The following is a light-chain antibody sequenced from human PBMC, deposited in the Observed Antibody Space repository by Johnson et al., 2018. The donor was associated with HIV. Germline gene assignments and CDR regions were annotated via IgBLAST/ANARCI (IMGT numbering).Light chain of an antibody. J-gene: IGLJ1*01. CDR3: ATWDSRLSAGHV. Sequence: QSVLTQPPSVSAAPGQKVTISCSGNTCDIGNNYVSCHQQLPGTAPKLLIYDNNKRPSGIPDRLSGSKSGTSATLGITGLQTGDEADYYCATWDSRLSAGHVFGTGTKVTVL. V-gene: IGLV1-51*01. CDR1: TCDIGNNY. CDR2: DNN.